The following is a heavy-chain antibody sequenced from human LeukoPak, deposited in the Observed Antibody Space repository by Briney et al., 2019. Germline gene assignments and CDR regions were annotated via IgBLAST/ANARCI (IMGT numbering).Heavy chain of an antibody. CDR3: VRDRSGGYSVDY. V-gene: IGHV4-38-2*02. D-gene: IGHD1-26*01. CDR2: MFHTGST. J-gene: IGHJ4*02. CDR1: GYSIRGGYY. Sequence: PSETLSLTCAVPGYSIRGGYYWGWIRQPPWKGLEWIASMFHTGSTYDNPALKSRVTLSIDTSKNQFSLKMNSLTAADTAVYYCVRDRSGGYSVDYWGQGTLVTVSS.